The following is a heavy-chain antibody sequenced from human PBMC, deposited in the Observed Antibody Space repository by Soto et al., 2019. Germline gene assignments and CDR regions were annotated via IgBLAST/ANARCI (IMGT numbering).Heavy chain of an antibody. CDR2: ISYDGSNK. V-gene: IGHV3-30-3*01. Sequence: ESVGGVVQPGRSLRLSCAASGFTFSSYAMHWVRQAPGKGLEWVAVISYDGSNKYYADSVKGRFTISRDNSKNTLYLQMNSLRAEDTAVYYCARAFSQEGSFGYWGQGTLVTVSS. D-gene: IGHD6-13*01. CDR1: GFTFSSYA. J-gene: IGHJ4*02. CDR3: ARAFSQEGSFGY.